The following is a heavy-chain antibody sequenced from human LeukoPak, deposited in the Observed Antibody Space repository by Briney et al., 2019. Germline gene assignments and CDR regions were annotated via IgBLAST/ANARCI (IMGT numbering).Heavy chain of an antibody. CDR3: ARLGPFSGYGFWSGYPNAPPYYYYYMDV. J-gene: IGHJ6*03. V-gene: IGHV4-59*01. D-gene: IGHD3-3*01. CDR1: GGSSISYY. Sequence: SETLSLTCTVSGGSSISYYWSWIRQPPGKGLEWIGYIYYSGSTNYNPSLKSRVTISVDTSKNQFSLRLSSVTAADTAVYYCARLGPFSGYGFWSGYPNAPPYYYYYMDVWGKGTTVTVSS. CDR2: IYYSGST.